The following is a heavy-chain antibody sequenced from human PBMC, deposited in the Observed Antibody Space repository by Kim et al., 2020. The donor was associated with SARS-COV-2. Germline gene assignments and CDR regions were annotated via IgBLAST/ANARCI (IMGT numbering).Heavy chain of an antibody. J-gene: IGHJ4*02. CDR3: ASIAAAGII. Sequence: SNISYANAVKGRFTISRDNAKNALYLQMSSLGAEEAAVYYCASIAAAGIIWGQGTLVTVSS. D-gene: IGHD6-13*01. V-gene: IGHV3-21*01. CDR2: SNI.